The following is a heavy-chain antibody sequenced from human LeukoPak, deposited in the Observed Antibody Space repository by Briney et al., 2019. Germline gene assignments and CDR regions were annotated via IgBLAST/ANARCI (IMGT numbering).Heavy chain of an antibody. CDR1: GYTFIDYY. J-gene: IGHJ4*02. CDR2: INPNSGGT. D-gene: IGHD6-19*01. V-gene: IGHV1-2*02. CDR3: ARGGYNTGWEFDY. Sequence: ALVKVSCKASGYTFIDYYMHWVRQAPGQGLEWMGWINPNSGGTDYAQKFQGRVTMTRDTSISTAYMELSRLRSDDTAVYYCARGGYNTGWEFDYWGQGTLVTVSS.